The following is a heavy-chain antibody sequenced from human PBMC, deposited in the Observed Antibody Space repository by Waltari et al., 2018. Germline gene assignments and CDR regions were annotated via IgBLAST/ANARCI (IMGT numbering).Heavy chain of an antibody. CDR3: ARGVGGAARGYYGMDV. CDR2: LNPNSGDT. D-gene: IGHD1-26*01. V-gene: IGHV1-8*01. Sequence: QVQLVQSEAEVKKPGAAVILSCKTSGYSFTSYDINWVRRASGQGPEWMGWLNPNSGDTDHAHNFQGRITMTTDTSRNTALLELTSLRSEDTAVYYCARGVGGAARGYYGMDVWGQGTSVTVS. J-gene: IGHJ6*02. CDR1: GYSFTSYD.